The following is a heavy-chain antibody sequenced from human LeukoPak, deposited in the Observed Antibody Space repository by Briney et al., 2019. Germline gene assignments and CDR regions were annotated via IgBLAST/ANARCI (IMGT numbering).Heavy chain of an antibody. CDR1: GFTVSSNY. D-gene: IGHD4-17*01. V-gene: IGHV3-53*01. J-gene: IGHJ4*02. CDR2: IYSGGST. Sequence: PGGSLRLSCAASGFTVSSNYMSWVRQAPGKGLEWVSVIYSGGSTYYADSVKGRFTISRDNSKNTLYLQMNSLRAEDTAVYYCARGPADYGDYVFYWGQGTLVTVPS. CDR3: ARGPADYGDYVFY.